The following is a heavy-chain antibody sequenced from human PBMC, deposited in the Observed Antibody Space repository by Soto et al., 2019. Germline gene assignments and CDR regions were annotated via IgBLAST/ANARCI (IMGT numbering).Heavy chain of an antibody. V-gene: IGHV4-39*01. Sequence: HLLLQESGPGLVKPSETLSLTCTVSGGSISSSNYYWGWIRQPPGKGLEWIGNIYYSGNTYYNPSLKSRVTISVDTSKNQFSLKLSSVAAADTAVYSCARQGGRVGGNAPCLDFAYWGQGTLVTVSS. CDR1: GGSISSSNYY. CDR2: IYYSGNT. D-gene: IGHD2-2*01. J-gene: IGHJ4*02. CDR3: ARQGGRVGGNAPCLDFAY.